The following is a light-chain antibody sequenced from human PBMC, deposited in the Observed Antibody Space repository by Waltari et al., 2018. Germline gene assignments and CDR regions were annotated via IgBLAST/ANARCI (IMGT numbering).Light chain of an antibody. J-gene: IGKJ5*01. CDR1: QSVSSSY. V-gene: IGKV3-20*01. CDR3: QQYRT. CDR2: GAS. Sequence: EIVLTQSPGTLSLSPGESATLSCRASQSVSSSYLAWYQQKPGQAPRLLIYGASSRATGIPDRFSGSGSGTDFTLTISRLEPEDFAVYYCQQYRTFGQGTRLEIK.